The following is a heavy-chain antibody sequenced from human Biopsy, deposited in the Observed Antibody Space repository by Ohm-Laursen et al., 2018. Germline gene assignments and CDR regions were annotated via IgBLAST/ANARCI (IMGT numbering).Heavy chain of an antibody. J-gene: IGHJ6*02. D-gene: IGHD2/OR15-2a*01. CDR3: ARATNSTGWPYYYFYGMDV. Sequence: TLSLTWTVSGGSISSDYWSWIRQTPGKGLEWIGNIYYSGSTNYNPSLKSRVTISVDTSKNQFSLRLNSVTAADTAVYYCARATNSTGWPYYYFYGMDVWGQGTTVTVSS. CDR1: GGSISSDY. V-gene: IGHV4-59*01. CDR2: IYYSGST.